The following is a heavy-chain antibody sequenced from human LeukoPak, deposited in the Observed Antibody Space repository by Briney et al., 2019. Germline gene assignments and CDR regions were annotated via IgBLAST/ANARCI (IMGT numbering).Heavy chain of an antibody. CDR3: ASGPYYYDSSGYDGEYFQH. CDR2: ISGSGGST. CDR1: EFIVSSNY. D-gene: IGHD3-22*01. J-gene: IGHJ1*01. V-gene: IGHV3-23*01. Sequence: PGGSLRLSCAGSEFIVSSNYMSWVRQAPGKGLEWVSAISGSGGSTYYADSVKGRFTISRDNSKNTLYLQMNSLRAEDTAVYYCASGPYYYDSSGYDGEYFQHWGQGTLVTVSS.